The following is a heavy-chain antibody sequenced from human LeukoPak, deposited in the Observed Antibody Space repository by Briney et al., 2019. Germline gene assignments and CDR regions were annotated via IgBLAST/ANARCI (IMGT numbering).Heavy chain of an antibody. CDR3: ARGGGLDV. Sequence: GGSLRLSCVVSGITFSNAWMNWARQAPGKGLEWVASINHNGNVNYYVDSVKGRFTISRDNAKNSLYLQMSNLRAEDTAVYFCARGGGLDVWGQGATVTVSS. J-gene: IGHJ6*02. CDR2: INHNGNVN. D-gene: IGHD3-16*01. CDR1: GITFSNAW. V-gene: IGHV3-7*03.